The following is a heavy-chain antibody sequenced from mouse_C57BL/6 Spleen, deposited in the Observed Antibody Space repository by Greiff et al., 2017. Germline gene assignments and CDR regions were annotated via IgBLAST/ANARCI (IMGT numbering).Heavy chain of an antibody. J-gene: IGHJ4*01. V-gene: IGHV1-19*01. CDR1: GYTFTDYY. CDR3: ARSTVVATGDARDY. D-gene: IGHD1-1*01. Sequence: EVQLQESGPVLVKPGASVTMSCKASGYTFTDYYMNWVKQSHGKSLEWIGVINPYNGGTSYNQKFKGKATLTVDKSSSTAYMELNSLTSEDSAVYYCARSTVVATGDARDYWGQGTSVTVSS. CDR2: INPYNGGT.